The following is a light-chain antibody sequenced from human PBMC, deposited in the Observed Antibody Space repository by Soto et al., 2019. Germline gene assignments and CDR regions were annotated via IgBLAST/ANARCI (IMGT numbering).Light chain of an antibody. V-gene: IGKV3-20*01. CDR1: QSVSGSY. CDR3: QQYGSSPLT. CDR2: GAS. Sequence: EIVLTQSPGTLSLSPGERANISCRASQSVSGSYLAWYQQKPGQAPRLLIYGASSRATGIPDRFSGSGSGTDFTLTISRLEPEDFAVYYCQQYGSSPLTFGGGTKVDIK. J-gene: IGKJ4*01.